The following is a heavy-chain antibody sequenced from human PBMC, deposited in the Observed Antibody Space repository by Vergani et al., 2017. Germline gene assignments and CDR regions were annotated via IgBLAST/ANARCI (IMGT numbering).Heavy chain of an antibody. V-gene: IGHV3-11*05. J-gene: IGHJ6*02. CDR3: ARARYYYDSSGYYYRLYYYYGMDV. CDR1: GFTFSDYY. D-gene: IGHD3-22*01. CDR2: ISSSSSYT. Sequence: QVQLVESGGGLVKPGGSLRLSCAASGFTFSDYYMSWIRQAPGKGLEWVSYISSSSSYTNYADSVKGRFTISRDNAKNSLYLQMNSLRAEDTAVYYCARARYYYDSSGYYYRLYYYYGMDVWGQGTTVTVSS.